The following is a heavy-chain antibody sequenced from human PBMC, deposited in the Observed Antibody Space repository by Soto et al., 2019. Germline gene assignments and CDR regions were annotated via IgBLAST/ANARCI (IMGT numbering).Heavy chain of an antibody. J-gene: IGHJ4*02. CDR2: IYHSGST. CDR3: ARVLIAVAGTVRSY. CDR1: GGSISSSNL. D-gene: IGHD6-19*01. Sequence: HVQLQESGPGLVTPSGTLSLTCAVSGGSISSSNLWSWVRQPPGKGLEWIGEIYHSGSTNYNPSLKSRVTISVDKSKNQFSLKLSAVTAADTAVYYCARVLIAVAGTVRSYWGQGTLVTVSS. V-gene: IGHV4-4*02.